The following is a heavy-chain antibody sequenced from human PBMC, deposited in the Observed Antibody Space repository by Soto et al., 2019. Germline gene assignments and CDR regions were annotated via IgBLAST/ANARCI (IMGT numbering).Heavy chain of an antibody. CDR3: ARGGTTIRVVIWAY. CDR2: ISNDGRNE. Sequence: QVQLVESGGGAVQPGTSLRLSCAASGFVFSSYAMHWVRQAPGKGLEWVAVISNDGRNEDYADSVKGRFIISRDNSKNTLYVQMNILRPEDTAVYYCARGGTTIRVVIWAYWGQGVSVTVSS. D-gene: IGHD3-22*01. CDR1: GFVFSSYA. V-gene: IGHV3-30*04. J-gene: IGHJ4*02.